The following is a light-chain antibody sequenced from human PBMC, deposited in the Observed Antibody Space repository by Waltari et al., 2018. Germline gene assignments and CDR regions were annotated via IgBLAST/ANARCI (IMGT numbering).Light chain of an antibody. CDR2: NAS. CDR3: QQRGSWPLT. Sequence: EIVLTQSPATLSLSPGERATLSCRASQSISTYLAWYQQKPGQAPRLLMDNASNRTTGIPARFSGSGTGTDFTLTVSSLEPEDFAVYYCQQRGSWPLTFCGGTKVEIK. CDR1: QSISTY. J-gene: IGKJ4*01. V-gene: IGKV3-11*01.